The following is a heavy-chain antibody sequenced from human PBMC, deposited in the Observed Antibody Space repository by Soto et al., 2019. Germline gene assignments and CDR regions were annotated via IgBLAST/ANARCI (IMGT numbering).Heavy chain of an antibody. J-gene: IGHJ5*02. Sequence: GGSLRLSCAASGFTFDDYAMHWVRQAPGKGLEWVAVISYDGSNKYYADSVKGRFTISRDNSKNTLYLQMNSLRAEDPAVYYCASIKGYYNDSSGYSTWGQETLVTVSS. CDR3: ASIKGYYNDSSGYST. CDR1: GFTFDDYA. CDR2: ISYDGSNK. V-gene: IGHV3-30-3*01. D-gene: IGHD3-22*01.